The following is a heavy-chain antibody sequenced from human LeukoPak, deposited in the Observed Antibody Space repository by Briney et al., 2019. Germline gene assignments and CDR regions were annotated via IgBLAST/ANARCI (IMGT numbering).Heavy chain of an antibody. Sequence: SQTLSLPCTVSGGSISSGGYYWSWIRQHPGKGLEWIGYIYYSGSTYYNPSLKSRVTISVDTSKNQFSLKLSSVTAADTAVYYCASWSPSSSSGFDYWGQGTLVTVSS. CDR1: GGSISSGGYY. V-gene: IGHV4-31*03. J-gene: IGHJ4*02. D-gene: IGHD6-6*01. CDR2: IYYSGST. CDR3: ASWSPSSSSGFDY.